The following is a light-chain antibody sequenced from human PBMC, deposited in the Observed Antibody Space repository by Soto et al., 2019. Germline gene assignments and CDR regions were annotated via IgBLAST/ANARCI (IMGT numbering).Light chain of an antibody. Sequence: ETVMTQSPATLSVSPGERATLSCRASQSVSSYLAWYQQKPGQAPRLLIYDASNRATGIPARFSGSGSGTDFTLTISSLEPEDFAVYYCQQRSNWPRTFGQGTKVDI. J-gene: IGKJ1*01. V-gene: IGKV3-11*01. CDR3: QQRSNWPRT. CDR2: DAS. CDR1: QSVSSY.